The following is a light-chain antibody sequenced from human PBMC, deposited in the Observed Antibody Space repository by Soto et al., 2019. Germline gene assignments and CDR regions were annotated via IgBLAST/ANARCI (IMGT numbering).Light chain of an antibody. CDR1: QSISSW. Sequence: DIQMTQSPSTLSASVGDRVTSTCRASQSISSWLAWCQQKPGKAPKLLIYDSSSLESGVPSRFSGSGSGTELALTISSLQPDDFATYYCQQYNSYSRYTFGGGTKLEIK. CDR2: DSS. CDR3: QQYNSYSRYT. V-gene: IGKV1-5*01. J-gene: IGKJ2*01.